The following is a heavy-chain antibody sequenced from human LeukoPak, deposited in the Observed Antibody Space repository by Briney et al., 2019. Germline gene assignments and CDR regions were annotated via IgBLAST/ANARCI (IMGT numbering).Heavy chain of an antibody. CDR1: GDSLSSYY. J-gene: IGHJ6*04. Sequence: TSETLSLTCTVSGDSLSSYYWTWIRQPPGKALEWIGYIFYSGSTNYNPSLKSRVTISVDTSKSQFSLKLSSVTAADTAVYYCAGGESDILTGYYPVDVWGKGTTVTISS. CDR2: IFYSGST. CDR3: AGGESDILTGYYPVDV. V-gene: IGHV4-59*08. D-gene: IGHD3-9*01.